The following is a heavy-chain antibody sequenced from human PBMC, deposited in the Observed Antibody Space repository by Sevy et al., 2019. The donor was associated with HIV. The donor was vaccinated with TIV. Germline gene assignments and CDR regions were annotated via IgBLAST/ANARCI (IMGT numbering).Heavy chain of an antibody. J-gene: IGHJ4*02. V-gene: IGHV3-21*01. D-gene: IGHD3-22*01. CDR3: ARALDYCDSGGLYY. CDR1: GFTFSNYD. Sequence: GGSLRLSCAASGFTFSNYDMNWVRQAPGKGLEWVSYISSRSSYIKYADSLKGRVTISRDNANNSLFLQMNSLRAEDTAVYYCARALDYCDSGGLYYWGQGALVTVSS. CDR2: ISSRSSYI.